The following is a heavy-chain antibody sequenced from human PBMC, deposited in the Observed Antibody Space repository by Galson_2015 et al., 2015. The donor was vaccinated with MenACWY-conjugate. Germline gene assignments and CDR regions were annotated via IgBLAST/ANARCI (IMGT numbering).Heavy chain of an antibody. Sequence: SLRLSCAASGFDFDDYAMSWVRQAPGKGLQWVAGVGRGGGSTYYTDPVRGRFTISRDNSKNTLDLQMDGLRVEDTAVYYCAKVIYGARYYFEHWGQGSLVIVTS. CDR3: AKVIYGARYYFEH. J-gene: IGHJ4*02. D-gene: IGHD3/OR15-3a*01. CDR2: VGRGGGST. CDR1: GFDFDDYA. V-gene: IGHV3-23*01.